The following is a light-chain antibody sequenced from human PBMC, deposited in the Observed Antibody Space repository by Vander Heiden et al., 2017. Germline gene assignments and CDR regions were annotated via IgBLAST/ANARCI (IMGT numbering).Light chain of an antibody. CDR1: SSDVGGHSS. CDR2: DVS. V-gene: IGLV2-14*01. J-gene: IGLJ2*01. Sequence: QSALTQPASVSGSPGQSITVSCTGTSSDVGGHSSVSWYQQHPGKAPKLMIYDVSNRPSGVSNRFSGSKSGNTPSLTISGLQAEDESVYYCSSLTSSSTLVVFGGGTKLTVL. CDR3: SSLTSSSTLVV.